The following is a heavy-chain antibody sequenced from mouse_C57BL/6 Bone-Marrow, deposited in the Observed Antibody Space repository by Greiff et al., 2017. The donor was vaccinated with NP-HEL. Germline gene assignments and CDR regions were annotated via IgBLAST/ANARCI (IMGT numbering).Heavy chain of an antibody. Sequence: EVKVVESGGGLVQPGGSLKLSCAASGFTFSDYGMAWVRQAPRKGPEWVAFISNLAYSIYYADTVTGRFPISRENAKNTLYLEMSSLRSEDTAMYYCARHGGLRRYAMDYWGQGTSVTVSS. CDR3: ARHGGLRRYAMDY. CDR2: ISNLAYSI. CDR1: GFTFSDYG. J-gene: IGHJ4*01. D-gene: IGHD2-4*01. V-gene: IGHV5-15*01.